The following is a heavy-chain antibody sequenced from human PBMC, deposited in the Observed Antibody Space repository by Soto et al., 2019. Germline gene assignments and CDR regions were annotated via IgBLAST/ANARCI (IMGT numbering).Heavy chain of an antibody. D-gene: IGHD3-10*01. Sequence: GGSLRLSCAASGFTFDDYAMHWVRQAPGKGLEWVSGISWNSGSIGYADSVKGRFTISRDNAKNSLYLQMNSLRAEDTALYYCAKGEVRGVIIDVKFDIWGQGTMVTVSS. J-gene: IGHJ3*02. CDR3: AKGEVRGVIIDVKFDI. CDR1: GFTFDDYA. V-gene: IGHV3-9*01. CDR2: ISWNSGSI.